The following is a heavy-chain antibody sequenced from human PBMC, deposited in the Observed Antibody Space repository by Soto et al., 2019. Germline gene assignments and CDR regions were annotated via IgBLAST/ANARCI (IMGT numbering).Heavy chain of an antibody. CDR2: LYWDDDN. J-gene: IGHJ3*02. CDR3: AHNPPQDSGAFDI. V-gene: IGHV2-5*02. Sequence: SGPTLVNPTQALTLTCTFSGFSLRTTGVGVGWIRQPPVKALEWLALLYWDDDNRYNPSLKSRLTLTKDTSKSQVVLTLTNVEPADTATYYCAHNPPQDSGAFDIWGQGTMVTVSS. D-gene: IGHD6-19*01. CDR1: GFSLRTTGVG.